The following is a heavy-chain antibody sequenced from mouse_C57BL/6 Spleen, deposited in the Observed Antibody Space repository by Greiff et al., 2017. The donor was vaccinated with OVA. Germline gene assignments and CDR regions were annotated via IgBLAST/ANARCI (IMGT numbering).Heavy chain of an antibody. CDR3: ARAYADY. J-gene: IGHJ2*01. D-gene: IGHD6-5*01. V-gene: IGHV5-4*03. CDR2: ISDGGSYT. CDR1: GFTFSSYA. Sequence: EVMLVESGGGLVKPGGSLKLSCAASGFTFSSYAMSWVRQTPEKRLEWVATISDGGSYTYYPDNVKGRFTISRDNAKNNLYLQMSHLKSEDTAMYYCARAYADYWGQGTTLTVSS.